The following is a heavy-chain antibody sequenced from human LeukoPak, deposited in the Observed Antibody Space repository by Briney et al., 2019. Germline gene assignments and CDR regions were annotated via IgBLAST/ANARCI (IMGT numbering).Heavy chain of an antibody. CDR1: GDSISSYY. J-gene: IGHJ4*02. V-gene: IGHV4-59*01. CDR2: IYYSGST. D-gene: IGHD6-13*01. CDR3: AREIMSSSWYLRRVFDY. Sequence: KPSETLSLTCTVSGDSISSYYWNWIRQPPGKGLEWIGYIYYSGSTNYNPSLKSRVTISVDTSKNQFSLKLSSVTAADTAVYYCAREIMSSSWYLRRVFDYWGQGTLVTVSS.